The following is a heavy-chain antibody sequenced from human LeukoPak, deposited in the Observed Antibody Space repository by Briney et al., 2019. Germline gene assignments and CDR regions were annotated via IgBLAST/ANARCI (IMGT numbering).Heavy chain of an antibody. CDR1: GFTFSSYW. J-gene: IGHJ4*02. CDR3: TRDREQQPTYDY. Sequence: PGGSLRLSCAASGFTFSSYWMHWVRQAPGKGLVWVSRINSDGSSISYADSVKGRFTISRDNAKDTLYLQMSSLRAEDTAVYYCTRDREQQPTYDYWGQGTLVTVSS. D-gene: IGHD6-13*01. CDR2: INSDGSSI. V-gene: IGHV3-74*01.